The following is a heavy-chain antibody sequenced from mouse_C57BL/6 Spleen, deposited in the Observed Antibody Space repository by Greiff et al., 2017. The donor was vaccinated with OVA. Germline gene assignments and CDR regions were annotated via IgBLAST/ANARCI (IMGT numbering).Heavy chain of an antibody. V-gene: IGHV1-64*01. CDR2: IHPNSGST. J-gene: IGHJ4*01. Sequence: VQLQQPGAELVKPGASVKLSCKASGYTFTSYWMHWVKQRPGQGLEWIGMIHPNSGSTNYNEKFKSKATLPVDKSSSTAYMQLSSLTSEDAAVYYCARWVDGYPPMDYWGQGTSVTVSS. CDR1: GYTFTSYW. D-gene: IGHD2-3*01. CDR3: ARWVDGYPPMDY.